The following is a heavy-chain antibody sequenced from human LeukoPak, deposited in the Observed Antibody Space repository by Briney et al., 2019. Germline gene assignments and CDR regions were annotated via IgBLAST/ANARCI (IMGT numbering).Heavy chain of an antibody. D-gene: IGHD3-3*01. Sequence: SETLSLTCTVSRVSISSYYWSWIRQSPGKGLEWVGYIDKSGSTNSNPSLKSRVTMSVDTSKNQFSLRLTSVTAADTALYYCARGRITIFGVVTPHFDYWGQGTLVTVSS. CDR1: RVSISSYY. V-gene: IGHV4-59*01. CDR2: IDKSGST. CDR3: ARGRITIFGVVTPHFDY. J-gene: IGHJ4*02.